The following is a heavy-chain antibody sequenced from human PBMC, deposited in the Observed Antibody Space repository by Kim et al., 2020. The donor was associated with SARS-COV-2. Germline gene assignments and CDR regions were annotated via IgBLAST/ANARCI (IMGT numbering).Heavy chain of an antibody. CDR1: GFTFSSYS. D-gene: IGHD1-20*01. CDR3: ARDAVSVINWNDEGYWFDP. CDR2: ISSSSSTI. V-gene: IGHV3-48*02. J-gene: IGHJ5*02. Sequence: GGSLRLSCAASGFTFSSYSMKWVRQAPGKGLEWVSYISSSSSTIYYADSVKGRFTISRDNAKNSLYLQMNSLRDEDTAVYYCARDAVSVINWNDEGYWFDPWGQGTLVTVSS.